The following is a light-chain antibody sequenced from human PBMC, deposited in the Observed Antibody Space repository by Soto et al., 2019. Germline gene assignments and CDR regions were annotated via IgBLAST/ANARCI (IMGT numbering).Light chain of an antibody. Sequence: QSVLTQPRSVSGSPGQSVTISCTGTSSDVGYYNYVSWYQHHPGKAPKLMIYDVTKRPSGVPNRFSGSKSGNTASLTISGLQADDEADYYCCSYAGSYTYVFGPGTQLTVL. CDR3: CSYAGSYTYV. CDR1: SSDVGYYNY. V-gene: IGLV2-11*01. J-gene: IGLJ7*01. CDR2: DVT.